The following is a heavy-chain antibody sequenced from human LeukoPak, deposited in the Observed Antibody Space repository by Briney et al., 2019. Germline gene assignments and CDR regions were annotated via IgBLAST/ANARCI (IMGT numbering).Heavy chain of an antibody. D-gene: IGHD2-8*01. CDR2: IYYSGST. Sequence: ASETLSLTCTVSGGSISSSSYYWGWIRQPPGKGLEWIGSIYYSGSTYYNPSLKSRVTISVGTSKNQFSLKLSSVTAADTAVYYCARHIVLMVYAMVDWGQGTLVTVSS. V-gene: IGHV4-39*07. CDR1: GGSISSSSYY. CDR3: ARHIVLMVYAMVD. J-gene: IGHJ4*02.